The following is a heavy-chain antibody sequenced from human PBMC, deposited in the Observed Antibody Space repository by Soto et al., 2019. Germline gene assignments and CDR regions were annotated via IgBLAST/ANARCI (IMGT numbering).Heavy chain of an antibody. CDR1: GGSISNYY. D-gene: IGHD2-15*01. V-gene: IGHV4-59*01. CDR3: ARAGAATLSDY. J-gene: IGHJ4*02. Sequence: SETLSLTCTVSGGSISNYYWGWIRQPPGKGLEWIGYVYYSGSTNYNPSLKSRVTISLDTSKNQFSLKLSSVTAADTAVYYCARAGAATLSDYSGQGTLVTVSS. CDR2: VYYSGST.